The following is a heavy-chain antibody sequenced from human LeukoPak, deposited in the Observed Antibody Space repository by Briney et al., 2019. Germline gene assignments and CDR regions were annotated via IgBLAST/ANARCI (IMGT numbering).Heavy chain of an antibody. CDR3: ARPPPDSSGYKY. CDR1: GFTFSSYW. J-gene: IGHJ4*02. V-gene: IGHV3-21*01. CDR2: ISSSSSYI. Sequence: GGSLRLSCAASGFTFSSYWMNWVRQAPGKGLEWVSSISSSSSYIYYADSVKGRFTISRDNAKNSLYLQMNSLRAEDTAVYYCARPPPDSSGYKYWGQGTLVTVSS. D-gene: IGHD3-22*01.